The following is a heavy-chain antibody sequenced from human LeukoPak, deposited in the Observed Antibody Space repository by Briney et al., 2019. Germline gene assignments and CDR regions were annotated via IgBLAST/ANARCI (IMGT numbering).Heavy chain of an antibody. Sequence: SETLSLTCTVSGGSISSSSYYWGWIRQPPGKGLEWIGSIYYSGSTYYNPSLKSRVTISVDTSKNQFSLKLSSVTAADTAVYYCARLALQCSGGSCYGRVSNWFDPWGQGTLVTVSS. V-gene: IGHV4-39*01. CDR2: IYYSGST. D-gene: IGHD2-15*01. J-gene: IGHJ5*02. CDR1: GGSISSSSYY. CDR3: ARLALQCSGGSCYGRVSNWFDP.